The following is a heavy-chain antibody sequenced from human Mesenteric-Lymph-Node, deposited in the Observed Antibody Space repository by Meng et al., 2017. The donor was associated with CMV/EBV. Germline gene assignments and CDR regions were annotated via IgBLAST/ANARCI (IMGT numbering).Heavy chain of an antibody. Sequence: GESLKISCAASGFSFSCYTMNWVRQAPGKGLEWVSSISSCTSYIYCADSLKGRFTISRDNAKNSLYLQMNSLRAEDTAVYYCAKESSGWDADNWFDPWGQGTLVTVSS. J-gene: IGHJ5*02. D-gene: IGHD6-19*01. CDR3: AKESSGWDADNWFDP. CDR1: GFSFSCYT. CDR2: ISSCTSYI. V-gene: IGHV3-21*01.